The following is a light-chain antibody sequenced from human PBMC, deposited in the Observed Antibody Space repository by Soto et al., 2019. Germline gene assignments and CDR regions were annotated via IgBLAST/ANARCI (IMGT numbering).Light chain of an antibody. CDR2: GAS. CDR1: QSVSSN. V-gene: IGKV3-15*01. CDR3: QQYNNWPYT. Sequence: EIVMTQSPATLSVSPGERATLSCRASQSVSSNLAWYQQKPGQAPRLLIYGASTRATGIPARFSGSGSGTEFTLTISSLQSEDFAVYDCQQYNNWPYTFGQGPKLEIK. J-gene: IGKJ2*01.